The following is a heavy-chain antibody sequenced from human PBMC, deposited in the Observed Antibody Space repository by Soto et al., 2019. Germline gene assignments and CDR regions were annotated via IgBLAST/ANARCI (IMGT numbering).Heavy chain of an antibody. Sequence: QVQLVESGGGVVQPGRSLRLSCTASGFTFSSYAMHWVRQAPGKGLEWVAVISYDGSNKYYADSVKGRFTISRDNSKNTLYLQMNSLRAEDTAVHYCARDKRDLRFLEWSYYFAYWGQGTLVTVSS. D-gene: IGHD3-3*01. CDR1: GFTFSSYA. J-gene: IGHJ4*02. CDR2: ISYDGSNK. CDR3: ARDKRDLRFLEWSYYFAY. V-gene: IGHV3-30-3*01.